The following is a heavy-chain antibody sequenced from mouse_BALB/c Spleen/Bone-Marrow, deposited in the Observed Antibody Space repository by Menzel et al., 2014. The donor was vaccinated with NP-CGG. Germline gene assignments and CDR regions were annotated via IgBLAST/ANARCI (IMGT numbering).Heavy chain of an antibody. D-gene: IGHD1-1*02. CDR3: ARGNGPYAMDY. CDR2: IYPGGGYT. CDR1: GYTFTNYW. Sequence: QVQLQQSGAELVRPGTSVKISCKASGYTFTNYWLGWVKQRPGHGLEWIGDIYPGGGYTNYNEKFKGKATLTADTSSSTAYMQLSSLTSEDSAVYLCARGNGPYAMDYWGQGTSVTVSS. J-gene: IGHJ4*01. V-gene: IGHV1-63*02.